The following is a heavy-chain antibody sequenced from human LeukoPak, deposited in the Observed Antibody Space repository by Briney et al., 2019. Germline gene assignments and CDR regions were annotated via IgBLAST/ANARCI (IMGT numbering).Heavy chain of an antibody. Sequence: PGGSLRLSCAASGFTFSSYWMSWVRQAPGKGLEWVANIKQDGSEKYYVDSVKGRFTISRDNAKNSLYLQMNSLRAEDTAVYYCARGSGDVLRYFDWLKAPYYSDYWGQGTLVTVSS. CDR3: ARGSGDVLRYFDWLKAPYYSDY. D-gene: IGHD3-9*01. V-gene: IGHV3-7*01. CDR1: GFTFSSYW. J-gene: IGHJ4*02. CDR2: IKQDGSEK.